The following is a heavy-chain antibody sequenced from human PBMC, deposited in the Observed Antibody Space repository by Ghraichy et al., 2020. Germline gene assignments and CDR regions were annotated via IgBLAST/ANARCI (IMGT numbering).Heavy chain of an antibody. CDR2: ISSSSSYI. V-gene: IGHV3-21*01. J-gene: IGHJ4*02. CDR1: GFTFSSYS. D-gene: IGHD3-9*01. Sequence: GGSLRLSCAASGFTFSSYSMNWVRQAPGKGLEWVSSISSSSSYIYYADSVKGRFTISRDNAKNSLYLQMNSLRAEDTAVYYCARETAYYDILTGKWGFTDYWGQGTLVTVSS. CDR3: ARETAYYDILTGKWGFTDY.